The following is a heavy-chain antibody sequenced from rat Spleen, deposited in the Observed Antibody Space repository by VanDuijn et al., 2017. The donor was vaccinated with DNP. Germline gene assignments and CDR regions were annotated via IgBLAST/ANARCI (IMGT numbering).Heavy chain of an antibody. V-gene: IGHV5S10*01. CDR3: ATFEGRDA. Sequence: EVQLVESGGGLVQPGRSLKLSCTASEFTFSAYNMAWVRQAPKKGLEWVATILFDGSTTYYRDSVKGRFTISRDNAKSTLYLQMDSLRSEDTATYYCATFEGRDAWGQGTSVTVSS. D-gene: IGHD1-11*01. CDR1: EFTFSAYN. CDR2: ILFDGSTT. J-gene: IGHJ4*01.